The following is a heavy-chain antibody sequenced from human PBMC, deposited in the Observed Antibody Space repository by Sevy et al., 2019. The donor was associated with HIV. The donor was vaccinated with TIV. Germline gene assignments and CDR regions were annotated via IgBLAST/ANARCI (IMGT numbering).Heavy chain of an antibody. CDR1: GYSISSGYY. D-gene: IGHD3-22*01. J-gene: IGHJ5*02. V-gene: IGHV4-38-2*01. CDR2: IFHSGST. Sequence: SETLSLTCAASGYSISSGYYWGWIRQPPGKGLEWIGSIFHSGSTYYNPSLKSRVTISVDTSKNQFSLKLSSVTAADTAVDFCARTPSSYDSSGRYYPWFDPWGQGTLVTVSS. CDR3: ARTPSSYDSSGRYYPWFDP.